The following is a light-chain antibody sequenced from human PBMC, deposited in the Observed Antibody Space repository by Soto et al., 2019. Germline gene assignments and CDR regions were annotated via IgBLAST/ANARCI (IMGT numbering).Light chain of an antibody. Sequence: QSALSQPPSASGSPGQSVTISCTGTSSDVGGYNYVSWCQQHPGKAPKLMIYEVSKRPSGVPDRFSGSKSGNTASLTVSGLQPEDDSNYYCSSYAGSNNVVFGGGTQLTVL. J-gene: IGLJ2*01. CDR1: SSDVGGYNY. CDR3: SSYAGSNNVV. CDR2: EVS. V-gene: IGLV2-8*01.